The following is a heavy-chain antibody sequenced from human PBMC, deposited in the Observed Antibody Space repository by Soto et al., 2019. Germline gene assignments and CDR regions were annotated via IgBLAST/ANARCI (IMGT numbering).Heavy chain of an antibody. V-gene: IGHV3-23*01. CDR3: AKDQRYYDSSGYPPYYYYGMDV. J-gene: IGHJ6*02. CDR1: GFTFSSYA. Sequence: PGGSLRLSCAASGFTFSSYAMSWVRQAPGKGLEWVSAISGSGGSTYYADSVKGRFTISRDNSKNTLYLQMNSLRAEDTAVYYCAKDQRYYDSSGYPPYYYYGMDVWGQGTTVTVSS. CDR2: ISGSGGST. D-gene: IGHD3-22*01.